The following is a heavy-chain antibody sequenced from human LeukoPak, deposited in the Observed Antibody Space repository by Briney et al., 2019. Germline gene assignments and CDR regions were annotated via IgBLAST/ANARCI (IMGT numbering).Heavy chain of an antibody. CDR3: ARSRANSPFDY. V-gene: IGHV3-11*04. D-gene: IGHD4-11*01. CDR2: ISSSGNTI. Sequence: GGSLRLSCAASGFTFSDYYMSWIRQAPGKGLEWISYISSSGNTIYYADSVKGRFTISRDNAENSLYLQMNSLRAEDTAVYYCARSRANSPFDYWGQGSLVTVSS. J-gene: IGHJ4*02. CDR1: GFTFSDYY.